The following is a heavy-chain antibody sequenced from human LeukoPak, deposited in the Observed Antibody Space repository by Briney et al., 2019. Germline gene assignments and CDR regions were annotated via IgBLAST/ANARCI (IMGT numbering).Heavy chain of an antibody. CDR1: GGSISSYY. J-gene: IGHJ6*03. V-gene: IGHV4-59*01. Sequence: SETLSLTCTVSGGSISSYYWSWIRQPPGKGLEWIGYIYYSGSTNYNPSLKSRVTISVDTSKNQFSLKLSSVTAADTAVYYCARDPQYSSSGYMDVRGKGTTVTVSS. CDR3: ARDPQYSSSGYMDV. CDR2: IYYSGST. D-gene: IGHD6-6*01.